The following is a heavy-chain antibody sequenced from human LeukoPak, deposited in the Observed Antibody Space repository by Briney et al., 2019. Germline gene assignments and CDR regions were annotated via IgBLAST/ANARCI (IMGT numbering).Heavy chain of an antibody. CDR3: ARVSSSGWSFDY. Sequence: SETLSLTCTVSGGSISSHYWSWIRQPAGKGLEWIGRIYTSGSTNYNPSLKSRVTMSVDTSKNQFSLKLSSVTAADTAVYYCARVSSSGWSFDYWGQGTLVTVSS. J-gene: IGHJ4*02. CDR2: IYTSGST. CDR1: GGSISSHY. D-gene: IGHD6-19*01. V-gene: IGHV4-4*07.